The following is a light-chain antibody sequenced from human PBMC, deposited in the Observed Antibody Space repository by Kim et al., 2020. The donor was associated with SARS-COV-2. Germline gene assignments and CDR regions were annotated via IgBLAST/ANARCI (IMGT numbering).Light chain of an antibody. J-gene: IGLJ1*01. CDR2: YDS. CDR1: NIGSKS. V-gene: IGLV3-21*04. CDR3: QVWDSSSDHLYV. Sequence: SSELTQPPSVSVAPGKTARITCGGNNIGSKSVHWYQQKSGQAPVLVIYYDSDRPSGIPERFSGSNSGNTATLTISRVEAGDEADYYCQVWDSSSDHLYVFGTGTKVTVL.